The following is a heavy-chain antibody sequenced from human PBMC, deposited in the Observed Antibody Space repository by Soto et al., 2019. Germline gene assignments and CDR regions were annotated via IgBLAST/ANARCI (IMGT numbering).Heavy chain of an antibody. Sequence: QLVQSGAELKKPGPSVKVSCKASGYTFTSYDTNWVRQATGQGLEWMGWMNPNSGNTGYAQRFQGRVTMTRNTSISTAYMELSSLRSEDTAVYYCARGNIGATGPNDYWGQGTLVTVSS. CDR3: ARGNIGATGPNDY. D-gene: IGHD1-26*01. J-gene: IGHJ4*02. CDR1: GYTFTSYD. CDR2: MNPNSGNT. V-gene: IGHV1-8*01.